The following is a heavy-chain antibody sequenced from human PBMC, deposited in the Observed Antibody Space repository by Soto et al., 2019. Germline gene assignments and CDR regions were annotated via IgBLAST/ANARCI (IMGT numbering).Heavy chain of an antibody. J-gene: IGHJ4*02. CDR3: ARDGGYSGYDYYFDY. V-gene: IGHV1-3*01. CDR1: GYTFTSYA. Sequence: GASVKVSCKASGYTFTSYAMHWVRQAPGQRLEWMGWINAGNGNTKYSQKFQGRVTITRDTSASTAYMELSSLRSEDTAVYYCARDGGYSGYDYYFDYWGQGTLVTVSS. D-gene: IGHD5-12*01. CDR2: INAGNGNT.